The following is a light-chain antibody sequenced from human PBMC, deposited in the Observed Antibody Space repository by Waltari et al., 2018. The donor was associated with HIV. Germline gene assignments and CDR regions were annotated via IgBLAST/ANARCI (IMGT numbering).Light chain of an antibody. V-gene: IGLV2-11*01. Sequence: QSALTQPRSVSGSPGQSVTISCTGTSSDVGAHNYVSWYQQHPGRAPKLMIYDVSQRPSRVPDRFSGSKSGNTASLTISGLQAEDEADYYCCSYAGSYTFYVFGTGTKVTVL. CDR2: DVS. J-gene: IGLJ1*01. CDR3: CSYAGSYTFYV. CDR1: SSDVGAHNY.